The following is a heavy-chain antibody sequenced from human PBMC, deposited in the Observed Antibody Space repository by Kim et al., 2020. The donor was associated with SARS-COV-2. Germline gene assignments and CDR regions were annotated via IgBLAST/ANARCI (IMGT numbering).Heavy chain of an antibody. CDR2: ITYTGDT. CDR3: SKPRGTYA. CDR1: GFTFNTYA. J-gene: IGHJ5*02. V-gene: IGHV3-23*01. D-gene: IGHD1-26*01. Sequence: GGSLRLSCAASGFTFNTYAMDWVRQAPGKGLEWVSGITYTGDTYYADSVKGRFTISRDNSKNMLYLELSSVSVADTAVYFCSKPRGTYAWGQGPLARVSS.